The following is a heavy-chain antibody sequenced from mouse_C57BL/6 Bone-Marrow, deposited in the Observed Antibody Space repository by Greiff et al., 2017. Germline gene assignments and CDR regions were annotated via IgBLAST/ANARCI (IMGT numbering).Heavy chain of an antibody. J-gene: IGHJ4*01. CDR2: ISSGSSTI. Sequence: EVKLMESGGGLVKPGGSLKLSCAASGFTFSDYGMHWVRQAPEKGLEWVAYISSGSSTIYYADTVKGRFTISRDKAKNTLFLQMTRLRSEDTAMYYCARRTTGYAMDYWGQGTSVTVSS. CDR1: GFTFSDYG. CDR3: ARRTTGYAMDY. V-gene: IGHV5-17*01. D-gene: IGHD1-1*01.